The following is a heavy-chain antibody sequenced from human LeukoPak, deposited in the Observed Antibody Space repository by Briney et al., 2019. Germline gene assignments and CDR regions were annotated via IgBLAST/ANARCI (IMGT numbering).Heavy chain of an antibody. CDR3: ARDKTSTWYGAIDF. J-gene: IGHJ4*02. Sequence: ASVKVSCKASRYTFTNYAIHWVRQAPGQRLEWMGWSNAGNGDTDYAQKFQGRVTISRDTSASTAYMELSSLTSADTAVYYCARDKTSTWYGAIDFWGQGALVTVSS. CDR2: SNAGNGDT. CDR1: RYTFTNYA. D-gene: IGHD6-13*01. V-gene: IGHV1-3*01.